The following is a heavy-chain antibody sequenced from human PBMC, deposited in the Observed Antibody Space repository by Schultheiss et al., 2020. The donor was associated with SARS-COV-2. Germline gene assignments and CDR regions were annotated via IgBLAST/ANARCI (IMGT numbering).Heavy chain of an antibody. V-gene: IGHV4-59*08. Sequence: SETLSLTCTVSGGSISSYYWSWIRQPPGKGLEWIGYIDYSGSTNFNPSLKSRVTISVDTSKNQFSLKLSSVTAADTAVYYCARRPTNYYYMDVWGKGTTVTVSS. CDR2: IDYSGST. CDR1: GGSISSYY. J-gene: IGHJ6*03. D-gene: IGHD1-26*01. CDR3: ARRPTNYYYMDV.